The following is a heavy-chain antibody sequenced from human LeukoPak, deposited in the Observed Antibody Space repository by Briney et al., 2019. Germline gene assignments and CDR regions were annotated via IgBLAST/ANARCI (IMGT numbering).Heavy chain of an antibody. D-gene: IGHD3-22*01. J-gene: IGHJ3*02. CDR3: ARGGPDSSGFNDAFDI. Sequence: NASETLSLTCAVYGGSFSGYYWSWIRQPPGEGLEWIGEINHSGSTNFHPSLKSRVTISVDTSKNQFSLKLSSVTAADTAVYYCARGGPDSSGFNDAFDIWGQGTMVTVSS. CDR1: GGSFSGYY. V-gene: IGHV4-34*01. CDR2: INHSGST.